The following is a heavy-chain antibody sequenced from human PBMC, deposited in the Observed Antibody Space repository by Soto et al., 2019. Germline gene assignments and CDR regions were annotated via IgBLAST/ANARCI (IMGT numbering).Heavy chain of an antibody. D-gene: IGHD3-9*01. J-gene: IGHJ4*02. V-gene: IGHV3-49*03. Sequence: SLRLSCAASGFTFGDYAMSWFRQAPGKGLEWVGFIRSKAYGGTTEYAASVKGRFTISRDDSKSIAYLQMNSLKTEDTAVYYCSGYDILTGLFDYWGQGTLVTVSS. CDR2: IRSKAYGGTT. CDR1: GFTFGDYA. CDR3: SGYDILTGLFDY.